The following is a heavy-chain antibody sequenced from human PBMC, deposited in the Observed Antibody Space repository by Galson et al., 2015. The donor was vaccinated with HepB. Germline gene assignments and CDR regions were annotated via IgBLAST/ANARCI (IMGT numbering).Heavy chain of an antibody. CDR2: INVGNGNT. V-gene: IGHV1-3*01. J-gene: IGHJ3*02. CDR1: GYTFTSYA. Sequence: QSGAEVKKPGASVKVSCKASGYTFTSYAMHWVRQAPGQRLEWMGWINVGNGNTKYSQKFQGRVTITRDTSASTAYMELSSLRSEDTAVYYCARVRDRNLSDGFDIWGQGTMVTVSS. D-gene: IGHD1-14*01. CDR3: ARVRDRNLSDGFDI.